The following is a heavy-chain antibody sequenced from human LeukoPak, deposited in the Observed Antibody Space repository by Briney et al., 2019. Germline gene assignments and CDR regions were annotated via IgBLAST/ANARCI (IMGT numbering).Heavy chain of an antibody. D-gene: IGHD1-26*01. CDR3: TRHSVSYYEFDY. V-gene: IGHV3-49*03. CDR2: IRSKGYGGTK. CDR1: GFTFGEYA. Sequence: GGSLRLSCTASGFTFGEYAMNWFRQAPGKGLEWVGFIRSKGYGGTKEYAASVKGRFTISKDDSKSIAYLQMNSLKTEDTAVYYCTRHSVSYYEFDYWGQGTLVTVSS. J-gene: IGHJ4*02.